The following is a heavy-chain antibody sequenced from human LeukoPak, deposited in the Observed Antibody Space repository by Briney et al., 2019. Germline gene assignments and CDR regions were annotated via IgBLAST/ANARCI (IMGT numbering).Heavy chain of an antibody. CDR1: GFSFSSYE. CDR3: ARDRGYSYDYALDY. J-gene: IGHJ4*02. V-gene: IGHV3-48*03. D-gene: IGHD5-18*01. Sequence: GGSLRLSCAASGFSFSSYEMSWVRQAPGKGLERVSYISSSGSTMYSADSVKGRFTISRDNAKNSLYLQMNSLRAEDTGVYYCARDRGYSYDYALDYWGQGTLVTVSS. CDR2: ISSSGSTM.